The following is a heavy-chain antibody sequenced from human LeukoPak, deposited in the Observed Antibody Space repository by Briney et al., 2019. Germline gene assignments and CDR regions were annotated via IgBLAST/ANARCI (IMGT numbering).Heavy chain of an antibody. D-gene: IGHD3-10*01. CDR1: GGSISSGDYY. V-gene: IGHV4-30-4*01. J-gene: IGHJ3*02. Sequence: PSETLSLTCTVSGGSISSGDYYWSWIRQPPGKGLEWIGYIYYSGSTYYNPSLKSRVTISEDTSKNQFSLKLSSVTAADTAVYYCARGGGLVLLWFGEPPAAFDIWGQGTMVTVSS. CDR3: ARGGGLVLLWFGEPPAAFDI. CDR2: IYYSGST.